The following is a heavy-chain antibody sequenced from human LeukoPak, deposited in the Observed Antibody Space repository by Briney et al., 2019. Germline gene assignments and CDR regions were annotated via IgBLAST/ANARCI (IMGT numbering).Heavy chain of an antibody. CDR2: ISSSGSVI. J-gene: IGHJ4*02. CDR1: GFTFSDYY. V-gene: IGHV3-11*04. CDR3: ARVLETDCRGGSCYSGLDY. Sequence: GGSLRLSCAASGFTFSDYYMSWIRQAPGKGLEWVSYISSSGSVIYYADSVKGRFTISRDNAQNSLYLQMNSLRVEDTAVYYCARVLETDCRGGSCYSGLDYWGQGTLVTVSS. D-gene: IGHD2-15*01.